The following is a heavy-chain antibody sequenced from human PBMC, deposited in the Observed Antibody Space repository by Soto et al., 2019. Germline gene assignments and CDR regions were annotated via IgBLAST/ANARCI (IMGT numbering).Heavy chain of an antibody. J-gene: IGHJ6*02. CDR2: ISAGGDRA. D-gene: IGHD3-10*01. CDR1: GFTFSSYA. V-gene: IGHV3-23*01. Sequence: EVQLLESGGGSVQPGGSLRLSCAVSGFTFSSYAMTWVRQAPGKGLEWVSTISAGGDRAFYADSVKGRFTISRDNSKSTLFLQMNSLRAEDTAVYYCAKNRGSGSPYCYDMDVWGQGTTVTVS. CDR3: AKNRGSGSPYCYDMDV.